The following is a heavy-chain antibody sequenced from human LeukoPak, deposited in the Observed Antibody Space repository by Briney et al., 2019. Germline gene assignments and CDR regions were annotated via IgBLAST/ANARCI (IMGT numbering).Heavy chain of an antibody. J-gene: IGHJ4*02. Sequence: PSETLSLTCTVSGYSISSGYYWGWIRQPPGNGLEWIGSIYYSGSTYYNPSLKSRVTISVDTSKNQFSLKLSSVTAADTAVYYCASGLYSGSYYFDYWGQGTLVTVSS. CDR2: IYYSGST. V-gene: IGHV4-38-2*02. D-gene: IGHD1-26*01. CDR3: ASGLYSGSYYFDY. CDR1: GYSISSGYY.